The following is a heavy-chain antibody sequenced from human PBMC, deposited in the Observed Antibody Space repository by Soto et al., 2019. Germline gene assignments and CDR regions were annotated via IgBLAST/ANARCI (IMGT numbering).Heavy chain of an antibody. D-gene: IGHD3-22*01. CDR1: GFTFSSYA. V-gene: IGHV3-23*01. Sequence: TGGSLRLSCAAYGFTFSSYAMSWVRQAPGKGLEWVSAISGSGGSTYYADSVKGRFTISRDNSKNTLYLQVNSLRAEDTAVYYCAKAQYYYDSSGYFPPAGGMDVWGQGTTVTVSS. CDR2: ISGSGGST. J-gene: IGHJ6*02. CDR3: AKAQYYYDSSGYFPPAGGMDV.